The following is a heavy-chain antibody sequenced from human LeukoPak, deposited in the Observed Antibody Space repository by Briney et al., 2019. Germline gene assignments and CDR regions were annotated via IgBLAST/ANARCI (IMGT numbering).Heavy chain of an antibody. Sequence: SETLSLTCTVSGGSISTYYWTWIRQPPGKGLEWIGYIYYSGTTNYNPSIKSRVTISVDTSKNQFSLKLSSVTAADTAVYYCARSPGGSGWLFDYWGQGTLVTVSS. D-gene: IGHD6-19*01. CDR2: IYYSGTT. CDR3: ARSPGGSGWLFDY. J-gene: IGHJ4*02. CDR1: GGSISTYY. V-gene: IGHV4-59*08.